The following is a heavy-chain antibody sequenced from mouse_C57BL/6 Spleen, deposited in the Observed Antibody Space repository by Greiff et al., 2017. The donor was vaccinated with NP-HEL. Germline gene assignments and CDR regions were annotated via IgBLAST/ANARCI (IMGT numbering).Heavy chain of an antibody. CDR3: ARPKLGRGYWYFDG. J-gene: IGHJ1*03. Sequence: VQLQQSGAELVKPGASVTLSCKASGYTFTTYPIEWMKQNHGKSLEWIGNFHPYNDDTKYNEKFKGKATLTVEKSSSTVYLELSRLTSDDSAVYYSARPKLGRGYWYFDGWGTGTTVTVSS. CDR1: GYTFTTYP. CDR2: FHPYNDDT. D-gene: IGHD4-1*01. V-gene: IGHV1-47*01.